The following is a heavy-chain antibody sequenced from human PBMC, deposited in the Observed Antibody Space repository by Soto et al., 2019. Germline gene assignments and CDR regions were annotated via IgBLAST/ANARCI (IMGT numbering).Heavy chain of an antibody. D-gene: IGHD3-22*01. V-gene: IGHV4-30-2*01. CDR2: IYHSGST. J-gene: IGHJ5*02. CDR1: GGSISSGGYS. CDR3: ARGYYDSSGLNWFDP. Sequence: SETLSLTCAVSGGSISSGGYSWSWIRQPPGKGLEWIGYIYHSGSTYYNPSLKSRVTISVDRSKNQFSLKLSSVTAADTAVYYCARGYYDSSGLNWFDPWGQGTLVTVSS.